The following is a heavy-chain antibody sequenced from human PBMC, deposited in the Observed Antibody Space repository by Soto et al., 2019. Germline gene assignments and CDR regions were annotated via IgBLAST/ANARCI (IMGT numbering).Heavy chain of an antibody. CDR1: GGTFSSYA. CDR3: ARHVPDAGYYYGMDV. J-gene: IGHJ6*02. V-gene: IGHV1-69*12. Sequence: QVRLVQSGAEVKKPGSSVKISGKASGGTFSSYAISWVRQAPGQGLEWMGGIIPIFGTAHYAQKFQGRVTITADESTMTAYMALSSLRSEDTAVYYCARHVPDAGYYYGMDVWCQGTTVTVSS. D-gene: IGHD2-2*01. CDR2: IIPIFGTA.